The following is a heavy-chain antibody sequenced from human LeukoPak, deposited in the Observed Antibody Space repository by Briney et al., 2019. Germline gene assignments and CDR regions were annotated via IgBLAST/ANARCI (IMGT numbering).Heavy chain of an antibody. V-gene: IGHV4-61*05. J-gene: IGHJ4*02. D-gene: IGHD1-26*01. CDR1: GGSISSSSYY. CDR2: IYYSGST. CDR3: ARAPGSYYASYYFDY. Sequence: SETLSLTCTISGGSISSSSYYWGWIRQPPGKGLEWIGYIYYSGSTNHNPSLKSRVTISVDTSKNQFSLKLSSVTAADTAVYYCARAPGSYYASYYFDYWGQGTLVTVSS.